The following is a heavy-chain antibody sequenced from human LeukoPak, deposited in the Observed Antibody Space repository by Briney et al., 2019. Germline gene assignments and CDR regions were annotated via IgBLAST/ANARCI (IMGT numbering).Heavy chain of an antibody. D-gene: IGHD3-22*01. V-gene: IGHV3-9*01. Sequence: PRGSLRLSCAASGFTFDDYAMHWVRQAPGKGLEWVSGISWNSGSIGYADSVKGRFTISRDNAKNSLYLQMNSLRAEDTALYYCAKDSSGYYGNFDYWGQGTLVTVSS. CDR3: AKDSSGYYGNFDY. CDR2: ISWNSGSI. CDR1: GFTFDDYA. J-gene: IGHJ4*02.